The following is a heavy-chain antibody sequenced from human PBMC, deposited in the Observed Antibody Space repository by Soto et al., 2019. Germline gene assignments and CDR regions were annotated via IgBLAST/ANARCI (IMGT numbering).Heavy chain of an antibody. Sequence: GSLRLSCAASGFTFSDYYMSWIRQAPGKGLEIVSYISGTKSFTDYADSVKGRFTISRDNAKNSLFLQMNTLRTEDTAIYYCAKLRDFVVLPAGILEYWGPGTLVTVSS. D-gene: IGHD2-8*01. V-gene: IGHV3-11*03. CDR1: GFTFSDYY. CDR3: AKLRDFVVLPAGILEY. J-gene: IGHJ4*02. CDR2: ISGTKSFT.